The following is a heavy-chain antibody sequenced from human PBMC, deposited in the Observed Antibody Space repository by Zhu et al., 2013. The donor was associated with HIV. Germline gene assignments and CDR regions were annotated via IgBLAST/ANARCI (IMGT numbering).Heavy chain of an antibody. D-gene: IGHD5-18*01. Sequence: QVQLVQSGADVKKPGASVKVSCKSSGYTFTAYYVHWVRQAPGQGLEWMGWINPDTGGTNYAQKFQGRVTMTRDTSISTAYMELSRLRSDDTAVYYCARGGTGGYSYGLNSWGQGTLGHRLL. CDR3: ARGGTGGYSYGLNS. J-gene: IGHJ4*02. CDR1: GYTFTAYY. V-gene: IGHV1-2*02. CDR2: INPDTGGT.